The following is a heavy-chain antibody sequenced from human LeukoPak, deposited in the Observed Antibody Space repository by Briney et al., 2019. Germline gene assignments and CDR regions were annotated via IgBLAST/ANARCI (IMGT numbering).Heavy chain of an antibody. Sequence: GASVKVSCKASGYTFTGYYMHWVRQAPGQGLEWMGWINPNSGGTNYAQKFQGRVTMTRDTSISTAYMELSRLRSDDTAVYYCARAPTVTNRPALQNWFDPWGQGTLVTVSS. V-gene: IGHV1-2*02. CDR1: GYTFTGYY. CDR2: INPNSGGT. D-gene: IGHD4-17*01. CDR3: ARAPTVTNRPALQNWFDP. J-gene: IGHJ5*02.